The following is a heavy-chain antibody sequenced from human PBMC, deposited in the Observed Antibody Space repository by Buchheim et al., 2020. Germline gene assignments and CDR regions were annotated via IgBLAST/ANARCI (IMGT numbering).Heavy chain of an antibody. V-gene: IGHV3-48*01. CDR1: GFSFSSHS. CDR3: AREVPFEY. J-gene: IGHJ4*02. CDR2: MTGSGSPI. Sequence: EVQLVESGGGLVQPGGSLRLSCAASGFSFSSHSMNWVRQAPGKGLEWISYMTGSGSPIYYADSVKGRFTISRDNAKNSLYLQMNSLRPEDTAMYYCAREVPFEYWGQGTL.